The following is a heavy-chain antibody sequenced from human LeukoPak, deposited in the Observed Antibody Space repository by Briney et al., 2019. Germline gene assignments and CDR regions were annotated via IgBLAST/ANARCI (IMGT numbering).Heavy chain of an antibody. J-gene: IGHJ5*02. Sequence: SETLSLTCAVYGGSFSGYYWSWIRQPPGKGLEWIGEINHSGSTNYNPSLKSRVTMSVDTSKNQFSLKLSSVTAADTAVYYCARPYYDFWSGYYVGWFDPWGQGTLVTVSS. CDR2: INHSGST. CDR3: ARPYYDFWSGYYVGWFDP. V-gene: IGHV4-34*01. D-gene: IGHD3-3*01. CDR1: GGSFSGYY.